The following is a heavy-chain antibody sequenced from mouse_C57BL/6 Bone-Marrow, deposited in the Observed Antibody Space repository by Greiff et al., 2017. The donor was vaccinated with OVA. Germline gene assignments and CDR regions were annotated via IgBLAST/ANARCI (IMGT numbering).Heavy chain of an antibody. Sequence: VQLQQPGAELVKPGASVKLSCKASGYTFTSYWMQWVKQRPGQGLEWIGEIDPSDSYTNYNQKFKGKATLTVDTSSSTAYMQLSSLTSEDSAVYYCARSRDWYFDVWGTGTTVTVSS. J-gene: IGHJ1*03. CDR2: IDPSDSYT. CDR3: ARSRDWYFDV. V-gene: IGHV1-50*01. CDR1: GYTFTSYW.